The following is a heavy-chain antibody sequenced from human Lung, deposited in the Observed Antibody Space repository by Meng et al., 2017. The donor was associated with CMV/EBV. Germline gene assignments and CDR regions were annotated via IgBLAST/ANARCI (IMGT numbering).Heavy chain of an antibody. CDR1: GGSFSGYY. V-gene: IGHV4-34*01. J-gene: IGHJ4*02. D-gene: IGHD3-3*01. Sequence: GSLRLXCAAYGGSFSGYYWSWIRQPPGKGLEWIGEIKHSGSTNYNPSLKSRVTISVDTSKNQFSLKLSSVTAADTAVYYCARGGFTYDFWCGCDFDYWGQGTLVTVSS. CDR2: IKHSGST. CDR3: ARGGFTYDFWCGCDFDY.